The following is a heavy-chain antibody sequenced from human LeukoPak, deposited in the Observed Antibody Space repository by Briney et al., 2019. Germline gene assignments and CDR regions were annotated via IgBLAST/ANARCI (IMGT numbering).Heavy chain of an antibody. CDR1: GFTFSSYG. J-gene: IGHJ5*01. V-gene: IGHV3-30*18. CDR2: MSKDGATI. Sequence: GGSLRLSCAASGFTFSSYGMHWVRQAPGKGLTWVAGMSKDGATIRYEVSVEGRFTISRDNSKNTVYLQMNSLRAEDTAVYYCAKVGLPDALINWIDSWGQGTLVTVSS. CDR3: AKVGLPDALINWIDS. D-gene: IGHD2-2*01.